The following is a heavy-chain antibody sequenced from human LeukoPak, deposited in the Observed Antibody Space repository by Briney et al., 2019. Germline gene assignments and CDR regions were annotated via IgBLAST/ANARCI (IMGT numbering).Heavy chain of an antibody. CDR2: INPNNGGT. CDR3: ARDSSGAGGWFDP. Sequence: ASVKVPCKASGYTFTGYYMHWVRQAPGQGPEWMGWINPNNGGTFYAQNFQGRVTMTRDTSITTAYMELSSLRSDDTAVYYCARDSSGAGGWFDPWGQGTQVTVSS. J-gene: IGHJ5*02. D-gene: IGHD1-1*01. V-gene: IGHV1-2*02. CDR1: GYTFTGYY.